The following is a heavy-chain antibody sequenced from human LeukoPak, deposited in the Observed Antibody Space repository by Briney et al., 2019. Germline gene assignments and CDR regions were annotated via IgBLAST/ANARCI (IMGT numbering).Heavy chain of an antibody. D-gene: IGHD3-22*01. CDR2: ISGSGGST. J-gene: IGHJ3*02. Sequence: GGSLRLSCAASGFTFSSYAMHWVRQAPGKGLEWVSAISGSGGSTYYADSVKGRFTISRDNSKNTLYLQMNSLRAEDTAVYYCAKDRATYYYDSSGFRDAFDIWGQGTMVTVSS. V-gene: IGHV3-23*01. CDR3: AKDRATYYYDSSGFRDAFDI. CDR1: GFTFSSYA.